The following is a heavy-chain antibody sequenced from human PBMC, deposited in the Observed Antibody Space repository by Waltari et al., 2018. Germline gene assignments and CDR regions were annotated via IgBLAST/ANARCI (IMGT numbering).Heavy chain of an antibody. CDR1: GVTFSQSE. V-gene: IGHV3-48*03. Sequence: DEQLVEFGGGLVQPGGSLGLCCAACGVTFSQSESDWVRQAPGKGLEWISYIYNSGGKTCYPDSVKGRFTISRDNPENSLYLQMDGLRPEDTAVYYCAREDKVLYGVGAFDIRGQGTMVTVSS. CDR2: IYNSGGKT. CDR3: AREDKVLYGVGAFDI. J-gene: IGHJ3*02. D-gene: IGHD5-12*01.